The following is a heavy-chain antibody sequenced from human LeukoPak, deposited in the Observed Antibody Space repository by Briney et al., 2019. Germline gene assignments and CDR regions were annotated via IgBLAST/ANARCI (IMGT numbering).Heavy chain of an antibody. J-gene: IGHJ4*02. CDR3: AKGYSYGNY. D-gene: IGHD5-18*01. Sequence: PGGSLRLSCAASGFTFRNYGMSWVRQAPGKGLEWVSAISGSGGSTYYADSVKGRFTISRDNSKNTLYLQMNSLRAEDTAVYYCAKGYSYGNYWGQGTLVTVSS. V-gene: IGHV3-23*01. CDR1: GFTFRNYG. CDR2: ISGSGGST.